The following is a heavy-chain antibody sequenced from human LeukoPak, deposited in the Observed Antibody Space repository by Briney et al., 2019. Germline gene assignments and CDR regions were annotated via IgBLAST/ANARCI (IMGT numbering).Heavy chain of an antibody. CDR2: ISSSSSSYI. J-gene: IGHJ4*02. D-gene: IGHD3-16*01. CDR1: GFTFSSYS. Sequence: GGSLRLSCAASGFTFSSYSMNWVRQAPGKGLEWVSSISSSSSSYIYYADSVKGRFTISRDNAKNSLYLQMNSLRAEDTAVYYCARNLGGVLLLLADYWGQGTLVTVSS. V-gene: IGHV3-21*01. CDR3: ARNLGGVLLLLADY.